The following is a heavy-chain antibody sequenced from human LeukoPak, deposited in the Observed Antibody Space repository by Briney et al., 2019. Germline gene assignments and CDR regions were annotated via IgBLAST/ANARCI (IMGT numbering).Heavy chain of an antibody. J-gene: IGHJ4*02. V-gene: IGHV3-21*04. D-gene: IGHD5-24*01. CDR3: VRERFGAIVEN. CDR2: ISSSGTYI. Sequence: GGSLRLSCAASGFTFSTYSMNWVRQAPGKGLEWVSSISSSGTYIQYADSVKGRFTISRDNAKNSPYLQMNSLRAEDTALYFCVRERFGAIVENWGQGALVIVSS. CDR1: GFTFSTYS.